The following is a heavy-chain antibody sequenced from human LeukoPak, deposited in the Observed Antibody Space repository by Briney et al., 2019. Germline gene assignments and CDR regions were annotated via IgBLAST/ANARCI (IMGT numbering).Heavy chain of an antibody. Sequence: PGGSLRLSCAASGFTFTNYWMSWVRQAPGKGLEWVAHIKQDGSEKDYVDSVKGRFTISRDNTRNSLDLQMNSLRAEETAVYYCASGHWYLAYWGQGTLVTVSS. D-gene: IGHD1-1*01. CDR1: GFTFTNYW. CDR3: ASGHWYLAY. CDR2: IKQDGSEK. V-gene: IGHV3-7*01. J-gene: IGHJ4*02.